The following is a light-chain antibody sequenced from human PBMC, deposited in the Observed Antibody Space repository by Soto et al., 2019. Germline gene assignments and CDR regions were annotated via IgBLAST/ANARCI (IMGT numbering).Light chain of an antibody. CDR1: SSDVGAYNY. CDR2: EVS. V-gene: IGLV2-14*01. CDR3: SSFTSTSTLWV. J-gene: IGLJ3*02. Sequence: QCVLTQPASVYGSPGQSITISCTGTSSDVGAYNYVSWYQHHPGKAPKIIIYEVSNRPSGVSNRFSGSKSGNTASLTISGLQTEDEADYYCSSFTSTSTLWVFGGGSQLTV.